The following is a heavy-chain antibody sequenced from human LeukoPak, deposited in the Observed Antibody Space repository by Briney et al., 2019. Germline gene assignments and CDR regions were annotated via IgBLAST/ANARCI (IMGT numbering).Heavy chain of an antibody. Sequence: SGESLKISCEGSGYMFSNYWIGWVRQMPGKGLEWMGIIYPGDSDTTYSPSFQGQVTISADTSINTAYVQWTSLKASDTAMYYCAGTDPRHDGFDLWGPGTKVTVSS. CDR2: IYPGDSDT. V-gene: IGHV5-51*01. CDR1: GYMFSNYW. D-gene: IGHD1-1*01. CDR3: AGTDPRHDGFDL. J-gene: IGHJ3*01.